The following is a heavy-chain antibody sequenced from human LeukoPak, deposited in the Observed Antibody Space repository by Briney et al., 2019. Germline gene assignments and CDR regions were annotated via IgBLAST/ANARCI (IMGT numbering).Heavy chain of an antibody. Sequence: SEALSLTCTVSGGSISIYYWSWIRQPPGKGLEWIGYIYNSGSTIYNPSLKSRVTISEDTSKNQFSLKLTSVTAADTAVYYCVRDRELTYWGQGTLVTVSS. V-gene: IGHV4-59*01. CDR3: VRDRELTY. CDR2: IYNSGST. CDR1: GGSISIYY. J-gene: IGHJ4*02. D-gene: IGHD1-26*01.